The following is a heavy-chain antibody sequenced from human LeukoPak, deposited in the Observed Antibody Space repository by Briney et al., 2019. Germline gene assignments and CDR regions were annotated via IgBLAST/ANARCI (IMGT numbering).Heavy chain of an antibody. CDR1: GYTFTSYA. CDR2: ISSYNGNT. Sequence: ASVKVSCKASGYTFTSYAITWVRQAPGQGLEWMGWISSYNGNTNYAQKLQGRVTMTTETSTSTAYMELRSLRSDDTAVYYCARVTLSEIEVFDIWGQGTMVTVSS. D-gene: IGHD4-23*01. J-gene: IGHJ3*02. V-gene: IGHV1-18*01. CDR3: ARVTLSEIEVFDI.